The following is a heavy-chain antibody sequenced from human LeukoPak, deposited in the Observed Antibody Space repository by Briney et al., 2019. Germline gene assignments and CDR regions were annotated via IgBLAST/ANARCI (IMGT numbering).Heavy chain of an antibody. CDR1: GFTFSSYA. D-gene: IGHD4-17*01. Sequence: GGSLRLSCAASGFTFSSYAMSWVRQAPGKGLEWVSAISGSGGSTYYADSVKGRFTISRDNSKNTLYLQMNSLRAEDTAVYYCAKVLTGTVIYYYDYWGQGTLVTVSS. CDR3: AKVLTGTVIYYYDY. CDR2: ISGSGGST. V-gene: IGHV3-23*01. J-gene: IGHJ4*02.